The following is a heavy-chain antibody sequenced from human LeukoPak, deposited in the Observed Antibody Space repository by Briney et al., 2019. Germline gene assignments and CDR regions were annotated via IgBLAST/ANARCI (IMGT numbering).Heavy chain of an antibody. CDR1: SESFSGYF. V-gene: IGHV4-34*01. J-gene: IGHJ3*02. CDR3: AIGRLTTSEGLDAFDI. CDR2: INYSGST. Sequence: SETLSLTCAIYSESFSGYFWSWIRQPPGKGLEWIGEINYSGSTNYNPSLKSRVTISVDTSKNQFSLKLSSVTAADTAVYYCAIGRLTTSEGLDAFDIWGQGTMVTVSS. D-gene: IGHD4-11*01.